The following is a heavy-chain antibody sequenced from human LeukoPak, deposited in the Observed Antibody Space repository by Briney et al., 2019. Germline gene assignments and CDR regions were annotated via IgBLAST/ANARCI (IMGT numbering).Heavy chain of an antibody. CDR3: ARVGYYDILTGYYSVDAFDI. CDR1: DDSITMYY. CDR2: VDHTGST. D-gene: IGHD3-9*01. J-gene: IGHJ3*02. Sequence: SETLSLTCSVSDDSITMYYWTWIRQPPGKGLEWIGYVDHTGSTNFNPSLNGRVSISRDTSKNLFSLRLRSVTAADTAVYYCARVGYYDILTGYYSVDAFDIWGQGTMVTVSS. V-gene: IGHV4-59*01.